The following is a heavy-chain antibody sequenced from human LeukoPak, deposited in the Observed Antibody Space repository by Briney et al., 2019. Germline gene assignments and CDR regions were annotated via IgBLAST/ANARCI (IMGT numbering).Heavy chain of an antibody. CDR3: GKETDFGVVTN. J-gene: IGHJ4*02. CDR1: GDSVSSNGAS. D-gene: IGHD3-3*01. Sequence: SQTLSLTCAISGDSVSSNGASWNWIRQSPSRGLEWLVRSYYRSQQWHSDYAPSVKGRITLNPDTSKNQFTLQLNSMTPEDTAVYYCGKETDFGVVTNWGQGTLVTVSS. V-gene: IGHV6-1*01. CDR2: SYYRSQQWHS.